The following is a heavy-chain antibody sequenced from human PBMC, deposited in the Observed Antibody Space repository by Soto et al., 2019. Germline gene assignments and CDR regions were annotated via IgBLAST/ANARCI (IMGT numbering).Heavy chain of an antibody. D-gene: IGHD4-4*01. J-gene: IGHJ4*02. Sequence: SETLSLTCSVSSGSISYSSYYWAGSRQPPGKGLEWIGSIYYSGNTYYNPSLTSRVTMSVDTSKNQFSLKLSSVTAADTAVYYCARPYNNYNYFDYWGQGTLVTVSS. V-gene: IGHV4-39*01. CDR3: ARPYNNYNYFDY. CDR2: IYYSGNT. CDR1: SGSISYSSYY.